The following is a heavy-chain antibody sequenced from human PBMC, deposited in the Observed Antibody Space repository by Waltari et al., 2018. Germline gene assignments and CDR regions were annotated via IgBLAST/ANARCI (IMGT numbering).Heavy chain of an antibody. CDR3: ARGASENY. CDR2: VSSISSTI. V-gene: IGHV3-48*01. CDR1: GFTFSSYS. Sequence: EVQLVEAGGGLVQPGGSLRLSCAASGFTFSSYSMNWVRQAPGKGLEWFSYVSSISSTIYYADSVQGRFTISRYNAKNSLYLQMNSLRAEDTAVYYCARGASENYWGQGTLVTVSS. J-gene: IGHJ4*02.